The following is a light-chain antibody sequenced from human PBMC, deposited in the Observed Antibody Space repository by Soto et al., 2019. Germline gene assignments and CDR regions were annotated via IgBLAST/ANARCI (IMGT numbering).Light chain of an antibody. V-gene: IGKV3-15*01. CDR1: QRVSSN. J-gene: IGKJ4*01. CDR2: GAS. CDR3: QQYNNWPPLT. Sequence: EIVMTQSPATLSVSPGERATLSCRASQRVSSNLAWYQQKPDQAPRLLIYGASTSATGIPARFSGSGSGTEFTLTISSLQSEDFAVYYCQQYNNWPPLTFGGGTKVEIK.